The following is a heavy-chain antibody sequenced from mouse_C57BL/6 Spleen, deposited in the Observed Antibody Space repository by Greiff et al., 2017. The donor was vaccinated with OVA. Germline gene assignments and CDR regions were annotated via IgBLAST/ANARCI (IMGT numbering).Heavy chain of an antibody. D-gene: IGHD1-1*01. V-gene: IGHV1-52*01. J-gene: IGHJ1*03. CDR1: GYTFTSYW. CDR3: ARKSPVARYFDV. Sequence: QVQLQQSGAELVRPGSSVKLSCKASGYTFTSYWMHWVKQRPIQGLEWIGNIDPSDSETHYNQKFKDKATLTVDKSSSTAYMQLSSLTSEDSAVYYCARKSPVARYFDVWGTGTTVTVSS. CDR2: IDPSDSET.